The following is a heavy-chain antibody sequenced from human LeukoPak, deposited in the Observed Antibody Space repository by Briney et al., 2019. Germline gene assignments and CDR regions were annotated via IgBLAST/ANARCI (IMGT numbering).Heavy chain of an antibody. CDR1: GFTFSSYA. V-gene: IGHV3-30*04. J-gene: IGHJ3*02. D-gene: IGHD3-10*01. Sequence: GGSLRLSCAASGFTFSSYAMHWVRQAPGKGLEWVAVISYDGSNKYYADSMKGRFTISRDNSKNTLYLQMNSLRAEDTAVYYCASDNRVYGSGSYAFDIWGQGTMVTVSS. CDR2: ISYDGSNK. CDR3: ASDNRVYGSGSYAFDI.